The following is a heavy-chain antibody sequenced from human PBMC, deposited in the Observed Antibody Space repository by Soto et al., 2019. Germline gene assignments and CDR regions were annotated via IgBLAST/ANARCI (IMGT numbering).Heavy chain of an antibody. CDR1: GFTFSSYA. Sequence: PGGSLRLSCAASGFTFSSYAMHWVRQAPGKGLEWVTVISYDGSNKYYADSVKGRFTISRDNSKNTLYLQMNSLRAEDTAMYYCARDLTAMITRSWFDPWGQGTLVTVS. CDR3: ARDLTAMITRSWFDP. D-gene: IGHD5-18*01. CDR2: ISYDGSNK. V-gene: IGHV3-30-3*01. J-gene: IGHJ5*02.